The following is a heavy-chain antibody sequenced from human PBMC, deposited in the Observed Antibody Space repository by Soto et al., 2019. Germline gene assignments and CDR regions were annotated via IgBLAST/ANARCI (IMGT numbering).Heavy chain of an antibody. Sequence: SVKVSCKASGGTFSSYAISWVRQAPGQGLDWMGGIIPIFGTANYAQKFQGRVTITADESTSTAYMELSSLRSEDTALYYCARSRLEAAAGNYNWFDPWGQGTLVTVSS. CDR1: GGTFSSYA. D-gene: IGHD6-13*01. J-gene: IGHJ5*02. V-gene: IGHV1-69*13. CDR3: ARSRLEAAAGNYNWFDP. CDR2: IIPIFGTA.